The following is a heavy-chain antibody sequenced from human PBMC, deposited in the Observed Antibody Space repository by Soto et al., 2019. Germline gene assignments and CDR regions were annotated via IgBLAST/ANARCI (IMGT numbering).Heavy chain of an antibody. V-gene: IGHV5-10-1*01. D-gene: IGHD6-13*01. CDR1: GDSFTSYW. Sequence: GESLKISCKGSGDSFTSYWISWVRQMPGKGLEWMGRIDPSDSYTNYSPSFQGHVTISADKSISTAYLQWSSLKASDTAMYYCARTTKYSSSWYYFDYWGKGTLVTVSS. CDR2: IDPSDSYT. CDR3: ARTTKYSSSWYYFDY. J-gene: IGHJ4*02.